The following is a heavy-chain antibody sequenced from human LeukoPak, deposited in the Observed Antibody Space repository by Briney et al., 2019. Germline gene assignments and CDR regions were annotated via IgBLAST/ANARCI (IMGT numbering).Heavy chain of an antibody. D-gene: IGHD2-21*02. J-gene: IGHJ4*02. V-gene: IGHV3-48*03. CDR1: GFTFSSYE. Sequence: GGSLRLSCAASGFTFSSYEMNWVRQAPGKGLEWVSYISSSGSTIYYADSVKGRFTISRDNAKNSLYLQMNSLRAEDTAVYYCARDPLAYCGGDCYFFFDNWGQGTLVTVYS. CDR3: ARDPLAYCGGDCYFFFDN. CDR2: ISSSGSTI.